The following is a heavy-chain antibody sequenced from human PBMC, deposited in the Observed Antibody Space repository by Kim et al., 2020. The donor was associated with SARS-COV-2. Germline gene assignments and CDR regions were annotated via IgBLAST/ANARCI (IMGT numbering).Heavy chain of an antibody. CDR3: AKSYAFDI. Sequence: GSNKYYADSVKGRFTISRDNSKNTLYLQMNSLRAEDTAVYYCAKSYAFDIWGQGTMVTVSS. J-gene: IGHJ3*02. CDR2: GSNK. V-gene: IGHV3-33*06.